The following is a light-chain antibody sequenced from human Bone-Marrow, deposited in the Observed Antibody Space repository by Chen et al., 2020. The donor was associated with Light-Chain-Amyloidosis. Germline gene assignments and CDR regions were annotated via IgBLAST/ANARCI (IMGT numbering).Light chain of an antibody. V-gene: IGLV6-57*01. CDR2: GDD. J-gene: IGLJ3*02. Sequence: NFMLTQPHSVSESPGKTVIISCTRSSGSIATNYVQWYQQRPGSSPNTVIDGDDQRPSGVPVLFSGSIDRSSNSASLTISGLKPEDEAAYYCQSYQGSSQGVFGGGTKLTVL. CDR3: QSYQGSSQGV. CDR1: SGSIATNY.